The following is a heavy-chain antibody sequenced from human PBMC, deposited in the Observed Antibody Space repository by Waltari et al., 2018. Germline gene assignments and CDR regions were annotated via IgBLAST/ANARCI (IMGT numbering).Heavy chain of an antibody. CDR1: GGSSSFNTHS. D-gene: IGHD3-3*01. CDR2: SISIRVGI. J-gene: IGHJ6*04. CDR3: ARGIYDFAWGCSWDV. V-gene: IGHV1-69*16. Sequence: QVHLVQSGAAVMKPGSSVTVSCKASGGSSSFNTHSIRWVGQAPGQGLEWVGGSISIRVGIDYAPKFQGRVSITTDASTDTIYMEVSSLRHEDTAVYYCARGIYDFAWGCSWDVWGEGTTFTVSS.